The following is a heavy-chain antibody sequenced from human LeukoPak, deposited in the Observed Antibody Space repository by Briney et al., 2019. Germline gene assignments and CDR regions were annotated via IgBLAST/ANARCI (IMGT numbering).Heavy chain of an antibody. Sequence: GASVKVSCKASGYTFTGYYMHWVRQAPGQGLEWMGIINPSSDSTAYAQKFQGRVTMTRDTSTSTLYMEMSSLRSEDTAMYYCARDRGSSAFDIWGQGTMVTVSS. CDR3: ARDRGSSAFDI. CDR2: INPSSDST. J-gene: IGHJ3*02. V-gene: IGHV1-46*01. CDR1: GYTFTGYY. D-gene: IGHD2-15*01.